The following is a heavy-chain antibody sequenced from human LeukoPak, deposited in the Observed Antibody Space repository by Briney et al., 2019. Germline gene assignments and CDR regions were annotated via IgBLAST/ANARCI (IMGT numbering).Heavy chain of an antibody. J-gene: IGHJ4*02. CDR1: GFTFKTYP. V-gene: IGHV3-23*01. Sequence: GGSLRLSCAASGFTFKTYPMNWLREAPGKGRECVSCISGSGDNTYSADSVKGRFTISRDNSKNTLYLQMNSLRAEDTAVYYCAKGDDILTGYLSYFDYWGQGTLVTVSS. D-gene: IGHD3-9*01. CDR3: AKGDDILTGYLSYFDY. CDR2: ISGSGDNT.